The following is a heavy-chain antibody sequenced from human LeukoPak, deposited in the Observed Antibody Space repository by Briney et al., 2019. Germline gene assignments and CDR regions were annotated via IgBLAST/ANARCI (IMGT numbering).Heavy chain of an antibody. J-gene: IGHJ4*02. CDR3: ASQPLAGNDY. CDR2: IYYSGST. V-gene: IGHV4-31*03. CDR1: GGSISSGGYY. Sequence: SETLSLTCTVSGGSISSGGYYWSWIRQHPGKGLEWIGYIYYSGSTYYNPSLKSRVIISVDTSKNQFSLKLSSVTAADTAVYYCASQPLAGNDYWGQGTLVTVSS.